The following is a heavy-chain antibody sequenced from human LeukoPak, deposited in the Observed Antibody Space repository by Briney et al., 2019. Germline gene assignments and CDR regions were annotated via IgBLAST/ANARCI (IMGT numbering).Heavy chain of an antibody. Sequence: GGSLRLSCAASGFTVSSNYMSWVRQAPGKGLEWVSAISDSGGRINYADSVKGRFTISRDNSKNTLYLQMNSLRAEDTAVYYCAKKTWDSSAWYLFDYWGQGTLVTVSS. V-gene: IGHV3-23*01. J-gene: IGHJ4*02. CDR2: ISDSGGRI. CDR1: GFTVSSNY. CDR3: AKKTWDSSAWYLFDY. D-gene: IGHD3-22*01.